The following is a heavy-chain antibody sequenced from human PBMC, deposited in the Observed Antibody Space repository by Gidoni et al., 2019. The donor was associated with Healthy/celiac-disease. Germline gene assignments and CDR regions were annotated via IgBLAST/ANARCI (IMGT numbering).Heavy chain of an antibody. CDR3: AVSSYGRYDGAGVVDY. J-gene: IGHJ4*02. V-gene: IGHV3-23*01. CDR1: GFTFGSYA. Sequence: EVQLLESGGGLVQPGGSLRLSCAASGFTFGSYAMSWVRQAPGKGLEWVSAISGSGGSTYYADSVKGRFTISRDNSKNTLYLQMNSLRAEDTAVYYCAVSSYGRYDGAGVVDYWGQGTLVTVSS. CDR2: ISGSGGST. D-gene: IGHD2-2*01.